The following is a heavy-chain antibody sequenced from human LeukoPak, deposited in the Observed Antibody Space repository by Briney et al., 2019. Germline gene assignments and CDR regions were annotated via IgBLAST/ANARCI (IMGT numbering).Heavy chain of an antibody. CDR2: MNPNSGNT. D-gene: IGHD6-6*01. J-gene: IGHJ4*02. Sequence: GASVKVSCKASGYTFTSYDINWVRQATGQGLEWMGWMNPNSGNTGYAQKFQGIVTMTKNTSISTAYMELSSLRSEDTAVYYCARALNIAARPLYYWGQGTLVTVSS. V-gene: IGHV1-8*01. CDR3: ARALNIAARPLYY. CDR1: GYTFTSYD.